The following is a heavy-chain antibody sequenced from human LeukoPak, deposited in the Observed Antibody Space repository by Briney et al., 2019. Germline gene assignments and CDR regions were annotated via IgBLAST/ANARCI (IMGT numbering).Heavy chain of an antibody. D-gene: IGHD1-20*01. J-gene: IGHJ6*02. Sequence: GGSLRLSCAASGFIFRNYGMHWVRQAPGKGLEWVTIIWYDGSNQYYADSVKGRFTISRDNSKNTLYLQMNTLRAEDTAVYYCAREGITGTTASGYYYYGMDVWGQGTTVTVSS. CDR1: GFIFRNYG. CDR2: IWYDGSNQ. CDR3: AREGITGTTASGYYYYGMDV. V-gene: IGHV3-33*01.